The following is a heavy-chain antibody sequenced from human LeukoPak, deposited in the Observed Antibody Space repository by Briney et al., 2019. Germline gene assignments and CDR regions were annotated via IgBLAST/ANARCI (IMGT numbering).Heavy chain of an antibody. CDR1: GFTLSNFA. Sequence: GGSLRLSCAASGFTLSNFAMHWVRQAPGKGLEWVSGISWNSGSTAYADSVKGRFTISRDNANNSLSLLMNSLRVEDTAFYYCAKWNRQPLVKGWFDTWGQGALVIVSS. CDR2: ISWNSGST. D-gene: IGHD6-13*01. CDR3: AKWNRQPLVKGWFDT. J-gene: IGHJ5*02. V-gene: IGHV3-9*01.